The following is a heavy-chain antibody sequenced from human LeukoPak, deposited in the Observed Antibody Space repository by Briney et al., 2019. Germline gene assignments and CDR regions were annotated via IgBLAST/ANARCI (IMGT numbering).Heavy chain of an antibody. D-gene: IGHD6-13*01. Sequence: GASVKVSCKTSGYDFTDYYIHWVRQAPGQGLEWMGIINPSGGSTSYAQKFQGRVTMTRDTSTGTVYMELSRLRSDDTAVYYCARTLYIAAAPGGFDYWGQGTLVTVSS. CDR2: INPSGGST. CDR1: GYDFTDYY. CDR3: ARTLYIAAAPGGFDY. V-gene: IGHV1-46*01. J-gene: IGHJ4*02.